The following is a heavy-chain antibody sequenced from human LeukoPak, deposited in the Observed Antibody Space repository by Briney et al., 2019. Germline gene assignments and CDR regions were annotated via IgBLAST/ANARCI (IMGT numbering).Heavy chain of an antibody. V-gene: IGHV3-23*01. CDR1: GFTFSGYA. CDR2: ISGSGGST. Sequence: GGSLRLSCAASGFTFSGYAMSWVRQAPGKGLEWVSAISGSGGSTYYADSVKGRLTISRDNSKNTLYLQMNSLRAEDTAVYYCAKDRDQLMLYPPRDLDPWGQGTLVTVSS. D-gene: IGHD2-2*01. CDR3: AKDRDQLMLYPPRDLDP. J-gene: IGHJ5*02.